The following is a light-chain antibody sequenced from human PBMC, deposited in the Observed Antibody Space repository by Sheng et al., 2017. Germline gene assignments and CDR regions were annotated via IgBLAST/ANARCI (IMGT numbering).Light chain of an antibody. Sequence: EKVMTQSPATLSVSPGERATLSCRASQSVGNKLAWYQQKPGQPPRLLMYGASARATGIPARFIASGSGTDFTLTISRLEPEDFAVYSCQQYGGSPTTFGGGTMVEIK. CDR3: QQYGGSPTT. CDR2: GAS. J-gene: IGKJ4*01. CDR1: QSVGNK. V-gene: IGKV3-15*01.